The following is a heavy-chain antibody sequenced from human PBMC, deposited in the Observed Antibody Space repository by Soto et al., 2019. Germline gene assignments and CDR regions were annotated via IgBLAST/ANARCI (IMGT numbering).Heavy chain of an antibody. J-gene: IGHJ1*01. Sequence: PSETLSLTCTVSGGSISNYYWSWIRQPPGKGLEWIGYIYYSGSTKYNPSLKSRVTISVDTSKNQFSLNLSSVTAADTAVYYRARGEGYGDCRHWGQGSMVTVSS. CDR1: GGSISNYY. D-gene: IGHD4-17*01. CDR2: IYYSGST. V-gene: IGHV4-59*01. CDR3: ARGEGYGDCRH.